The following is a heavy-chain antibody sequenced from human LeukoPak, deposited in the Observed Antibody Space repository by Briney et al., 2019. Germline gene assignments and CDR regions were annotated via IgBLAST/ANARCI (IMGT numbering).Heavy chain of an antibody. D-gene: IGHD3-10*01. CDR3: VRSSDYYGSGAYYFDY. Sequence: PGGSLRLSCAASAFTSSRHSMNWVRQAPGKGLEWVSYISSSGNTIYYADSVKGRFTISRDNAKNSLYLQMNSLRAEDTAVYYCVRSSDYYGSGAYYFDYWGQGTLVTVSS. V-gene: IGHV3-48*04. J-gene: IGHJ4*02. CDR2: ISSSGNTI. CDR1: AFTSSRHS.